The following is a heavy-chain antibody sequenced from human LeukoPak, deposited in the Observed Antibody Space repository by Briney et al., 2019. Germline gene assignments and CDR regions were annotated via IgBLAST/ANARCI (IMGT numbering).Heavy chain of an antibody. CDR3: GYAKAIAAAGHFDY. Sequence: SETLSLTCTVSGGSISSGSYYWSWIRQPAGKGLEWIGRIYTSGSTNYNPSLKSRVTISVDTSKNQFSLKLSSVTTADTAVYYCGYAKAIAAAGHFDYWGQGTLVTVSS. J-gene: IGHJ4*02. D-gene: IGHD6-13*01. CDR1: GGSISSGSYY. CDR2: IYTSGST. V-gene: IGHV4-61*02.